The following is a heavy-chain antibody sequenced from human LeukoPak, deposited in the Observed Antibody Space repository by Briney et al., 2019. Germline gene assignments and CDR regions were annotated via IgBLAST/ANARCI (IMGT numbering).Heavy chain of an antibody. Sequence: GGSLRLSCAASGVTFSTFAMIWVCQPPGKGLEWVSSIFPSGGEIHYADSVKGRFTISRDNSKSTLPLQMNSLRAEDTAIYYCATYRQVQVPFECWGQGTLVTVSS. D-gene: IGHD5-18*01. CDR1: GVTFSTFA. CDR3: ATYRQVQVPFEC. CDR2: IFPSGGEI. V-gene: IGHV3-23*01. J-gene: IGHJ4*02.